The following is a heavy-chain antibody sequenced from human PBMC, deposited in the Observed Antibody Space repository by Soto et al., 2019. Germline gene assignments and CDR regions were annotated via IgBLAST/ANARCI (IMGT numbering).Heavy chain of an antibody. Sequence: SETLSLTCTVSGGSINTYYWSWIRQPPGKGLEWIGYIYYSGSTNYNPSLKSRVTISVDTSKNQFSLKLSSVTAADTAVYYCARDAVAGIDYWGQGTLVTVSS. CDR3: ARDAVAGIDY. J-gene: IGHJ4*02. CDR1: GGSINTYY. CDR2: IYYSGST. V-gene: IGHV4-59*01. D-gene: IGHD6-19*01.